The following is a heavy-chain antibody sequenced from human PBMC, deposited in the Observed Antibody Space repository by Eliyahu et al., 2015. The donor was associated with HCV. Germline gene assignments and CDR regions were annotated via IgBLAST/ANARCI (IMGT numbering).Heavy chain of an antibody. Sequence: SSVKVSCKASGGTFSSYAISWVRQAPGQGLEWMGGIIPIFGTANYAQKFQGRVTITADESTSTAYMELSSLRSEDTAVYYCARVGDSGSYYGGHKREYYFDYWGQGTLVTVSS. J-gene: IGHJ4*02. CDR3: ARVGDSGSYYGGHKREYYFDY. D-gene: IGHD1-26*01. V-gene: IGHV1-69*01. CDR1: GGTFSSYA. CDR2: IIPIFGTA.